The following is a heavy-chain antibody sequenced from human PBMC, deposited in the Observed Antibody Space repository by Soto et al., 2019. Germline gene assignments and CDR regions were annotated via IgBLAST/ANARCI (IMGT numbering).Heavy chain of an antibody. D-gene: IGHD2-8*01. CDR2: ISGSGSTI. CDR1: GFTFSSHE. CDR3: ARGGVY. V-gene: IGHV3-48*03. Sequence: PGGSLRLSCEATGFTFSSHEMNWIRQTPGKRLEWIAKISGSGSTINYADSVKGRFTISRDNVQRTLHLQMDSLRVEDTGVYYCARGGVYWGRGTLVPSPQ. J-gene: IGHJ1*01.